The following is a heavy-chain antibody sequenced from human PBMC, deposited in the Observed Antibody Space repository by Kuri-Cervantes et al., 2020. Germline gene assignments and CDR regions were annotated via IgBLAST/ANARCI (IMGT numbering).Heavy chain of an antibody. CDR3: AGAAGAATDY. CDR2: INWNSGSV. Sequence: SLKISCTASGVTFDDYAMHWVRQPPGQGLEWVSGINWNSGSVGYADSVRGRFTISRDNAKSSLYLQLNNLRADDTAMYYCAGAAGAATDYWGQGTLVTVSS. D-gene: IGHD3-16*01. J-gene: IGHJ4*02. CDR1: GVTFDDYA. V-gene: IGHV3-9*01.